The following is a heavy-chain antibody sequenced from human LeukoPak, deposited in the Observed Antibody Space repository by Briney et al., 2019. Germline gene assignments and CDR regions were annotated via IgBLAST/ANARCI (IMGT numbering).Heavy chain of an antibody. J-gene: IGHJ5*02. V-gene: IGHV4-39*07. D-gene: IGHD3-22*01. Sequence: SETLSLTCTVSGGSISSSSYYWGWIRQPPGKGLEWIGSIYYSGSTYYNPSLKSRVTISVDTSKNQFSLKLSSVTAADTAVYYCARDVKGYYDSSGYPSPYNWFDPWGQGTLVTVSS. CDR2: IYYSGST. CDR3: ARDVKGYYDSSGYPSPYNWFDP. CDR1: GGSISSSSYY.